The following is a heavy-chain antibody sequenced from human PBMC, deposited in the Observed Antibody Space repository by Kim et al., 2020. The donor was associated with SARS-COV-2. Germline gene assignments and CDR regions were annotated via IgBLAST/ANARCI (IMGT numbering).Heavy chain of an antibody. V-gene: IGHV3-15*01. CDR3: TTVGELGTPRFAY. CDR2: IKSKVYGGTA. Sequence: GGSLRLSCAVSGLTFSNVWMSWVRQAPGKGLECVGRIKSKVYGGTADYAAPVKGRFTISRDDSKNTLYLEVNNLKTEDTAVYYCTTVGELGTPRFAYWGQGTLVTVSS. CDR1: GLTFSNVW. D-gene: IGHD3-16*01. J-gene: IGHJ4*02.